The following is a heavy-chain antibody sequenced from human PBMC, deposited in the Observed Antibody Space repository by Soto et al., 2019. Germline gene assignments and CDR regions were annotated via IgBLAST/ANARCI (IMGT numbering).Heavy chain of an antibody. Sequence: PSETLSLTCTVSGGSISSYYWSWIRQPPGKGLEWIGYIYYSGSTNYNPSLKSRVTMSVDTSKNQFSLKLSSVTAADTAVYYCARFWWNPLDYYYYYMDVWGKGTTVTVSS. CDR2: IYYSGST. CDR3: ARFWWNPLDYYYYYMDV. D-gene: IGHD3-16*01. CDR1: GGSISSYY. J-gene: IGHJ6*03. V-gene: IGHV4-59*01.